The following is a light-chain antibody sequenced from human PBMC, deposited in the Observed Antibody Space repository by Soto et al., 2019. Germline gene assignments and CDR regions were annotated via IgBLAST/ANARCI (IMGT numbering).Light chain of an antibody. Sequence: DIQMTQSPSTLSASVGDRVTITCRASQSISSGLAWYQQKPGKAPKLLIYKASSLESGVPSRFSGSGSGTEFTLTISSLQADDFATYCCQKYNSYPWTFGQGTKVEIK. CDR3: QKYNSYPWT. J-gene: IGKJ1*01. CDR1: QSISSG. V-gene: IGKV1-5*03. CDR2: KAS.